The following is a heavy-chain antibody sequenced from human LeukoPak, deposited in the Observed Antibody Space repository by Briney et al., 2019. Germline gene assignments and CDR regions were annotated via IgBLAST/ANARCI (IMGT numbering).Heavy chain of an antibody. J-gene: IGHJ4*02. CDR2: IGGDGDNI. Sequence: GGSLRLSCAASGFNFNDYVMHWVRQAPGKGLEWVSLIGGDGDNIFYADSVRGRFTISRDNSKNSLYLQMKSLRSEDTAFYYCAKDISHSRNWWQALDHRGQGMLVTVSS. V-gene: IGHV3-43*02. CDR1: GFNFNDYV. D-gene: IGHD2-8*02. CDR3: AKDISHSRNWWQALDH.